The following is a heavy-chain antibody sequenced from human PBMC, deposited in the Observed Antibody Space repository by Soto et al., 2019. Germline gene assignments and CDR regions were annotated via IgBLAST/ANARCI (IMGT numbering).Heavy chain of an antibody. V-gene: IGHV3-49*03. Sequence: GGSLRLSCTASGFTFGDYAMSWFRQAPGKGLEWVGFIRSKAYGGTTEYAASVKGRFTISRDDSKSIAYLQMNSLKTEDTAVYYCTSFVPAAINYAFDIWGQGTMVTVSS. CDR1: GFTFGDYA. CDR3: TSFVPAAINYAFDI. CDR2: IRSKAYGGTT. D-gene: IGHD2-2*01. J-gene: IGHJ3*02.